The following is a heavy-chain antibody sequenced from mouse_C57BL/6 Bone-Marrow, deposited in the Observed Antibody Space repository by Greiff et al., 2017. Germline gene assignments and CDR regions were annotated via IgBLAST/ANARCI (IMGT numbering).Heavy chain of an antibody. D-gene: IGHD2-4*01. CDR3: ARSDYDRVSNYYAMDY. Sequence: QVQLQQPGAELVKPGASVKLSCTASGYTFTSYWMPWVKQRPGQGLEWIGEIDPSDSYTNYNQKFKGKATLTVDTSSSTAYMQLSSLTSEDSAVYYCARSDYDRVSNYYAMDYWGQGTSVTVSS. CDR2: IDPSDSYT. CDR1: GYTFTSYW. V-gene: IGHV1-50*01. J-gene: IGHJ4*01.